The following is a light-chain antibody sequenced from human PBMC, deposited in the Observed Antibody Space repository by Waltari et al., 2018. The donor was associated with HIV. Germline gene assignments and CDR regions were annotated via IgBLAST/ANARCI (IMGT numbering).Light chain of an antibody. J-gene: IGLJ3*02. CDR1: SSDVGSYNL. Sequence: SALAQPASVSGSPGQSITISCTGTSSDVGSYNLVSWYQQHPGKAPKFLFYEDTKRPSGVFNRFSGSKHGNTASLTIPGLQAEDEADYHCCSYAGNNTLLFGGGTTLTVL. CDR2: EDT. V-gene: IGLV2-23*01. CDR3: CSYAGNNTLL.